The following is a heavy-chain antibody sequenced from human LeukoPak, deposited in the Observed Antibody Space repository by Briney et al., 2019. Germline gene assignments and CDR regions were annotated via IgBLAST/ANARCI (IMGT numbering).Heavy chain of an antibody. CDR1: GYTFTGYY. J-gene: IGHJ6*03. CDR2: INPNSGGT. CDR3: ARGHYDILTGSGYYYYYMDV. V-gene: IGHV1-2*06. D-gene: IGHD3-9*01. Sequence: ASVKVSCKASGYTFTGYYMHWVRQAPGQGLEWMGRINPNSGGTNYAQKFQGSVTMTRDTSISTAYMEMSRLRSEDKAVYYCARGHYDILTGSGYYYYYMDVWGKGTTVTVSS.